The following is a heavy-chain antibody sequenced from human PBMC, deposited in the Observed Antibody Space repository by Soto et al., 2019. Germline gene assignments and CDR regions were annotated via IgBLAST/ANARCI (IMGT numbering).Heavy chain of an antibody. CDR3: ARRVFSFRIVVVVAATYFDH. CDR1: GGSFSGYY. J-gene: IGHJ4*02. V-gene: IGHV4-34*01. CDR2: INHSGST. D-gene: IGHD2-15*01. Sequence: SETLSLTCAVYGGSFSGYYWSWIRQPPGKGLEWIGEINHSGSTNYNPSLKSRVTISVGTSKNQFSLKLSSVTAADTAVYYCARRVFSFRIVVVVAATYFDHWGQGTLVTVSS.